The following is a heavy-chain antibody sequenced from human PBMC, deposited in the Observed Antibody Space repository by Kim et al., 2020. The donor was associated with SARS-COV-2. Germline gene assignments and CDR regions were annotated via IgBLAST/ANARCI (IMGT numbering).Heavy chain of an antibody. Sequence: ADSVKGRFTISRDNSKNTLYLQMNSLRAEDTAVYYCAKDGRYSSGWYGYWGQGTLVTVSS. J-gene: IGHJ4*02. V-gene: IGHV3-23*01. CDR3: AKDGRYSSGWYGY. D-gene: IGHD6-19*01.